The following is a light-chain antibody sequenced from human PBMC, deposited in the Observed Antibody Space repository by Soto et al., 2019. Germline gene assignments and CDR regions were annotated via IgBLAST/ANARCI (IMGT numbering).Light chain of an antibody. CDR1: QSVSSN. CDR2: GSS. CDR3: QQYDNWPPLT. J-gene: IGKJ4*01. V-gene: IGKV3-15*01. Sequence: EIFMTQSPATLSVFPGEIATLSFSASQSVSSNLAWYQQKPGQAPRLLIYGSSTRATGIPARFTGSGSGTEFVLTISSLQSEDFAVYYCQQYDNWPPLTFGGGTKVDI.